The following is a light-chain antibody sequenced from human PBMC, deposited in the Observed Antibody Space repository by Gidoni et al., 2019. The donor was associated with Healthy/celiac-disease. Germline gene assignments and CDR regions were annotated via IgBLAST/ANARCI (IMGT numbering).Light chain of an antibody. J-gene: IGKJ3*01. CDR2: KAS. Sequence: DIQMTQSPSTMSASVGDRVTITCRASQSISSWLAWYKQKPGKAPKLLIYKASSLESGGPSRFSGSGSGTEFTLTISSLQPDDFATYYCQQYNSYPFTFGPXTKVDIK. CDR3: QQYNSYPFT. CDR1: QSISSW. V-gene: IGKV1-5*03.